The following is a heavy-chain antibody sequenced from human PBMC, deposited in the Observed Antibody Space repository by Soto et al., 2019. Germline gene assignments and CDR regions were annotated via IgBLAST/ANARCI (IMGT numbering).Heavy chain of an antibody. Sequence: WASVKVSCKASGYTFTSYYMHWVRQAPGQGLEWMGIINPSGGSTSYAQKFQGRVTMTRDTSTSTVYMELSSLRSEDTAVYYCARDTIVVVVAATDPRYYYGMDVWGQGTTVTVSS. CDR2: INPSGGST. CDR3: ARDTIVVVVAATDPRYYYGMDV. V-gene: IGHV1-46*01. J-gene: IGHJ6*02. CDR1: GYTFTSYY. D-gene: IGHD2-15*01.